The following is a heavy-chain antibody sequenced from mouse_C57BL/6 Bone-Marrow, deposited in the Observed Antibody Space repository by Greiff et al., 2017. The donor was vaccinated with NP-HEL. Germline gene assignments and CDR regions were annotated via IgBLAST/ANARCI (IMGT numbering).Heavy chain of an antibody. CDR3: ARIYGNPDYFDY. Sequence: VKLVESGPGLVAPSQSLSITCTVSGFSLTSYAISWVRQPPGKGLEWLRVIWTGGGTNYNSALKSRLSISKDNSKSQVFLKMNSLQTDDTARYYCARIYGNPDYFDYWGQGTTLTVSS. CDR2: IWTGGGT. CDR1: GFSLTSYA. J-gene: IGHJ2*01. V-gene: IGHV2-9-1*01. D-gene: IGHD2-1*01.